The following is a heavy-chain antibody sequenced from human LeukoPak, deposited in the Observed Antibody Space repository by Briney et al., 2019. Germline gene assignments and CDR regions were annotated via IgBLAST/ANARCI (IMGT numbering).Heavy chain of an antibody. J-gene: IGHJ5*02. CDR2: MYYTGDT. D-gene: IGHD6-6*01. V-gene: IGHV4-59*01. CDR1: GGSLSNYY. CDR3: ARVMAARREDLNWFDT. Sequence: PSETLSLTCTVSGGSLSNYYWSWIRQPPGKALEWIGYMYYTGDTNYNPSLKSRVTISVDTSKNQFSLKLSSVTAADTAVYYCARVMAARREDLNWFDTWGQGTLVTVSS.